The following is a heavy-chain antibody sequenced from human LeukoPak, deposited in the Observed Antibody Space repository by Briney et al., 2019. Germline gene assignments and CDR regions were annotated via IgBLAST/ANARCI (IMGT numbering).Heavy chain of an antibody. CDR3: ARWETVGAIFDY. CDR2: MNPNSGNT. D-gene: IGHD1-26*01. V-gene: IGHV1-8*01. Sequence: EASVKVSCKASGYTFTSYDINWVRQATGQGLEWMGWMNPNSGNTGYAQKFQGGVTMTRDTSISTAYMELGSLRSEDTAVYYCARWETVGAIFDYWGQGTLVTVSS. J-gene: IGHJ4*02. CDR1: GYTFTSYD.